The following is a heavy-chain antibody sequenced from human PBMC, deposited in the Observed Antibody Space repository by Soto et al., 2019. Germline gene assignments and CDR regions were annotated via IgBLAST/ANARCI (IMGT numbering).Heavy chain of an antibody. CDR1: GFTFSSDW. Sequence: PGGSLRLSCAASGFTFSSDWMSWVRQAPGKGLEWVANIKPDGSEKWYVDSVKGRFTISRDNAKNSLYLQMSSLRVEDTAVYYCARGDYYDSSGPFSDAFDIWGQGTMVTVSS. CDR2: IKPDGSEK. CDR3: ARGDYYDSSGPFSDAFDI. J-gene: IGHJ3*02. V-gene: IGHV3-7*04. D-gene: IGHD3-22*01.